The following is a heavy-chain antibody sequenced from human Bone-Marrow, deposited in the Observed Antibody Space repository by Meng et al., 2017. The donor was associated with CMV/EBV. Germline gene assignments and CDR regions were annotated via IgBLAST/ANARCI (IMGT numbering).Heavy chain of an antibody. Sequence: GESLKISCKGSGYSFTSYWIGWVRQMPGKGLEWMGIIYPGDSDTRYSPSFQGQVTIAADKSISTAYLQWSSLKASDTAMYYCARFIEITMVRGVTGMDVWGQGTTVTVPS. D-gene: IGHD3-10*01. CDR1: GYSFTSYW. CDR2: IYPGDSDT. J-gene: IGHJ6*02. V-gene: IGHV5-51*01. CDR3: ARFIEITMVRGVTGMDV.